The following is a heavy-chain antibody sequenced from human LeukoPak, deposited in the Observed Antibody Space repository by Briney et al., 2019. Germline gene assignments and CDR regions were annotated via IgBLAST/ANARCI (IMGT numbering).Heavy chain of an antibody. D-gene: IGHD6-19*01. V-gene: IGHV3-48*03. CDR3: AREVAATGGLDY. CDR1: GFTFSSYE. Sequence: GGSLRLSCEASGFTFSSYEMNWVRQAPGKGLEWVSYISSSGTNIYYADSVKGRFTISRDNAKNSLYLQMNSLRAEDTAVYYCAREVAATGGLDYWGQGTLVTVSS. CDR2: ISSSGTNI. J-gene: IGHJ4*02.